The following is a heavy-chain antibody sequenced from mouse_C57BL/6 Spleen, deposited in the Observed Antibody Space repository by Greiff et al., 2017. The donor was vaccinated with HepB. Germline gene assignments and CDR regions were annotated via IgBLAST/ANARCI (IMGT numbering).Heavy chain of an antibody. CDR2: FYPGSGSI. D-gene: IGHD1-1*01. Sequence: VKLVESGAELVKPGASVKLSCKASGYTFTEYTIHWVKQRSGQGLEWIGWFYPGSGSIKYNEKFKDKATLTADKSSSTVYMELSRLTSEDSAVYFCARHGLIGSSPYWYFDVWGTGTTVTVSS. CDR1: GYTFTEYT. V-gene: IGHV1-62-2*01. CDR3: ARHGLIGSSPYWYFDV. J-gene: IGHJ1*03.